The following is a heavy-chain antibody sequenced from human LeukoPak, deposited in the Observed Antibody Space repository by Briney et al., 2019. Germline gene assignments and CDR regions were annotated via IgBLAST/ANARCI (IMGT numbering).Heavy chain of an antibody. CDR3: ARGSSGWYSIDY. J-gene: IGHJ4*02. D-gene: IGHD6-19*01. CDR2: IYSSGTT. V-gene: IGHV4-4*07. CDR1: GGSISSYY. Sequence: SETLSLTCTVSGGSISSYYWSWIRQPPGKGLEWIGRIYSSGTTNHNPSLKSRVTMSVDTSKNQFSLKLSSVTAADTAVYYCARGSSGWYSIDYWGQGILVTVSS.